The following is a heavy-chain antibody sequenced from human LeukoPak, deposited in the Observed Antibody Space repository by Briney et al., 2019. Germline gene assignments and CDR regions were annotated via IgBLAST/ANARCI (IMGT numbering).Heavy chain of an antibody. Sequence: SETLSPTCTVSGGSISSYYWSWIRQPPGKGLEWIGYIYYSGSTNYNPSLKSRVTISVDTSKNQFSLKLSSVTAADTAVYYCATLTTGRSPYYFDYWGQGTLVTVSS. CDR1: GGSISSYY. CDR2: IYYSGST. CDR3: ATLTTGRSPYYFDY. D-gene: IGHD4-17*01. V-gene: IGHV4-59*01. J-gene: IGHJ4*02.